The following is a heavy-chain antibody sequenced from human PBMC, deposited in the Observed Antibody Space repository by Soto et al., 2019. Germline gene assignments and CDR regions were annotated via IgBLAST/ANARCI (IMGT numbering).Heavy chain of an antibody. Sequence: QVQLVESGGGVVQPGRSLRLSCAASGFTFSSYGMHWVRQAPGKGLEWVAVIWYDGSNKYYADSVKGRFTISRDNSKNTLYLQMNSLRAEDTAVYYCARSSYYDFWSGYYSLGPWGQGTLVTVSS. CDR2: IWYDGSNK. V-gene: IGHV3-33*01. J-gene: IGHJ5*02. CDR1: GFTFSSYG. CDR3: ARSSYYDFWSGYYSLGP. D-gene: IGHD3-3*01.